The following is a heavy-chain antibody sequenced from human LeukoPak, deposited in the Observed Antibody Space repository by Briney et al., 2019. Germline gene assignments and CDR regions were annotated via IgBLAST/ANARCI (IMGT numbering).Heavy chain of an antibody. Sequence: SETLSLICTVSGGSISSYYWSWIRQPPGKGLEWIGYIYTSGSTNYNPSLKSRVTISVDTSKNQFSLKLSSVTAADTAVYYCARRYSSSWYNWFDPWGQGTLVTVSS. V-gene: IGHV4-4*09. CDR2: IYTSGST. CDR1: GGSISSYY. D-gene: IGHD6-13*01. CDR3: ARRYSSSWYNWFDP. J-gene: IGHJ5*02.